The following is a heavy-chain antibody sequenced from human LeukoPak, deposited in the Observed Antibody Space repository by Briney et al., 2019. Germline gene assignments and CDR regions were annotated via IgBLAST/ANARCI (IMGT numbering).Heavy chain of an antibody. D-gene: IGHD3-16*02. V-gene: IGHV3-23*01. CDR2: ISGSGGST. CDR1: GFTFSSYA. CDR3: AKLSFGGVIVPPFFDY. J-gene: IGHJ4*02. Sequence: GGSLRLSCAASGFTFSSYAMSWVRQAPGKGLEWVSAISGSGGSTYYADSVKGWFTISRDNSKNTLYLQMNSLRAEDTAVYYCAKLSFGGVIVPPFFDYWGQGTLVTVSS.